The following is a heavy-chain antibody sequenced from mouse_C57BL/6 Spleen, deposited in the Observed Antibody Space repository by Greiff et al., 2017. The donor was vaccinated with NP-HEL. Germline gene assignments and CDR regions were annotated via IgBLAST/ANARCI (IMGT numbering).Heavy chain of an antibody. J-gene: IGHJ1*03. CDR3: ARYYGSSYGWYFDV. V-gene: IGHV3-6*01. Sequence: ESGPGLVKPSQSLSLTCSVTGYSITSGYYWNWIRQFPGNKLEWMGYISYDGSNNYNPSLKNRISITRDTSKNQFFLKLNSVTTEDTATYYCARYYGSSYGWYFDVWGTGTTVTVSS. CDR1: GYSITSGYY. CDR2: ISYDGSN. D-gene: IGHD1-1*01.